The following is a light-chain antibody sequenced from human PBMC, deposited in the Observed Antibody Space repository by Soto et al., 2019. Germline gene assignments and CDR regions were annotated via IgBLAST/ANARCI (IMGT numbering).Light chain of an antibody. Sequence: EIVLTQSPATLSLSPGERATLSCRASQSVSSYLAWYQQKPGQDPRLLIYDASNRATGIPARFSGSESGTDFALSIRSLEPEDFAVYYCQQRRNWPLMYTFGQGTKREIK. CDR2: DAS. V-gene: IGKV3-11*01. CDR3: QQRRNWPLMYT. J-gene: IGKJ2*01. CDR1: QSVSSY.